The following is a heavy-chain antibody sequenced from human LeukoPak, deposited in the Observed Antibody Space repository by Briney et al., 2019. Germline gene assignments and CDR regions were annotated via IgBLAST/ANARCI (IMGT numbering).Heavy chain of an antibody. J-gene: IGHJ4*02. D-gene: IGHD6-19*01. CDR1: GFTFSSYA. CDR3: AKPSVMAVAAAPFDY. V-gene: IGHV3-23*01. CDR2: ISGSGGST. Sequence: GGSLRLSCAASGFTFSSYAMSWVRQPPGKGLEWVSAISGSGGSTYYADSVKGRFTISRDTSKNTLYLQMNSLRAEDTAVYYCAKPSVMAVAAAPFDYWGQGTLVTVSS.